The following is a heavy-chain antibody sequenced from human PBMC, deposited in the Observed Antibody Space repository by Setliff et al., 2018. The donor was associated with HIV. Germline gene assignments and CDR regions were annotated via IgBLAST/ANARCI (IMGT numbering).Heavy chain of an antibody. CDR3: AREGSGFLDY. J-gene: IGHJ4*02. Sequence: PGGSLRLSCTASGLNLTNHWMAWVRQAPGKGLEWVANIKQDGSERYYVDSVKGRFTISRDNAKNSLYLQMNSLRAEDTAVYFCAREGSGFLDYWGQGTLVTVSS. CDR2: IKQDGSER. V-gene: IGHV3-7*03. D-gene: IGHD3-9*01. CDR1: GLNLTNHW.